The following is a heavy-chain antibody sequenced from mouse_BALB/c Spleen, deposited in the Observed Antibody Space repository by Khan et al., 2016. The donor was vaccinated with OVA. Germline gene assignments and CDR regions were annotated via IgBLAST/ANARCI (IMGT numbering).Heavy chain of an antibody. D-gene: IGHD2-4*01. CDR1: GYSITSEYA. CDR3: ARKDYYDDDRFPD. V-gene: IGHV3-2*02. Sequence: QLEESGPGLVKPSQSLSLTCTVTGYSITSEYAWNWIRQFPGNKLEWMGYINYSGNTRFNPSLKSRTSITRDTSKTQFFLQLNSVTTEDTATYDCARKDYYDDDRFPDWGQGTLVTVSA. CDR2: INYSGNT. J-gene: IGHJ3*01.